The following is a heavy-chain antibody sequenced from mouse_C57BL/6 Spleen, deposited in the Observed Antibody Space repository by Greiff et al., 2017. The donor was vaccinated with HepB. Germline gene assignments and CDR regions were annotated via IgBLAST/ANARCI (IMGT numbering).Heavy chain of an antibody. D-gene: IGHD1-1*01. CDR2: IYPGDGDT. CDR1: GYAFSSSW. J-gene: IGHJ1*03. V-gene: IGHV1-82*01. CDR3: ACITTVVSHWYFDV. Sequence: LEESGPELVKPGASVKISCKASGYAFSSSWMNWVKQRPGKGLEWIGRIYPGDGDTNYNGKFKGKATLTADKSSSTAYMQLSSLTSEDSAVYFCACITTVVSHWYFDVWGTGTTVTVSS.